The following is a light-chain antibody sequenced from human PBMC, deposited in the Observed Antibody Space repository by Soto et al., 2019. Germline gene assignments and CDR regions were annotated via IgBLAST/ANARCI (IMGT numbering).Light chain of an antibody. CDR1: QSVSSSY. CDR3: QQYGSSSWT. J-gene: IGKJ1*01. Sequence: EIVLTQSPGTLSLSPGERATLSCRASQSVSSSYLAWYQQKPGQAPRLLIYVASSRATGIPDRFSGSGSGTDFTLSISRLAPENFAVYYCQQYGSSSWTFGQGTKVEIK. CDR2: VAS. V-gene: IGKV3-20*01.